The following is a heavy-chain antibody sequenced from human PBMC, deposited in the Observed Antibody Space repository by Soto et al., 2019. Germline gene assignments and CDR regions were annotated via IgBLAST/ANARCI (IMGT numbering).Heavy chain of an antibody. CDR1: GGSISSFY. CDR3: ARGSSRWDY. V-gene: IGHV4-4*07. J-gene: IGHJ4*02. D-gene: IGHD6-13*01. Sequence: PSDTLSLNCTVSGGSISSFYWIWIRQPAGKGLEWIGRIYSGGRNNYNPSLKSRVTMSVDTSKNQFSLRLSSVTAADTAMYYCARGSSRWDYWGQGTLVTVSS. CDR2: IYSGGRN.